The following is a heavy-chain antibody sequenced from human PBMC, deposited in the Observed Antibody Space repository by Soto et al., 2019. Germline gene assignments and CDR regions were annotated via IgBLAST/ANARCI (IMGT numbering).Heavy chain of an antibody. Sequence: SETLSLTCSVSGGSISGFYWNWMRRPPGKGLEWIGYIYSSGTTNYNPSLKSRVTMSVDTSKNQVSLKLSSVTAADTAMYYCARDNSGYYFFDYWGQGTLVTVS. V-gene: IGHV4-59*01. D-gene: IGHD3-22*01. CDR3: ARDNSGYYFFDY. CDR1: GGSISGFY. J-gene: IGHJ4*02. CDR2: IYSSGTT.